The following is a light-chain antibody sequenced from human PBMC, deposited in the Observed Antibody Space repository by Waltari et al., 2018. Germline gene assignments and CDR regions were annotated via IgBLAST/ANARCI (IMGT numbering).Light chain of an antibody. J-gene: IGKJ1*01. CDR3: QQSYSAPQM. CDR1: QTISSY. CDR2: TTS. Sequence: DIQMTQSPSSLSASVGDRVTITCRASQTISSYLNWYQQKPGKAPKLLMYTTSSLQSGVPSRFSGSGSETDFTLTISSLQPEDFATYYCQQSYSAPQMFGQGTKVEIK. V-gene: IGKV1-39*01.